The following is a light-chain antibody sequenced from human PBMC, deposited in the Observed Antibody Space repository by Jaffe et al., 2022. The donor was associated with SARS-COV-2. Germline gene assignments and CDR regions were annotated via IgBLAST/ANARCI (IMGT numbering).Light chain of an antibody. CDR2: GAS. V-gene: IGKV3-15*01. J-gene: IGKJ3*01. CDR1: QSVSSD. CDR3: QQYNTRPPVT. Sequence: IVMTQSPATLSVSPGERATLSCRASQSVSSDLAWYQQKPGQAPRLLIYGASTRATGIPARFSGSGSGTVFTLTISSLQSEDVAVYVCQQYNTRPPVTFGPGTKVDI.